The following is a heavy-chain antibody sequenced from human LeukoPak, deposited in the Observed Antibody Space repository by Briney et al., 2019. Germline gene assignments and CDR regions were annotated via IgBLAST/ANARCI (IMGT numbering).Heavy chain of an antibody. CDR1: GFTFSSYA. CDR2: ISGSGGST. Sequence: GGSLRLSYAASGFTFSSYAMSWVRQAPGKGLEWVSAISGSGGSTYYADSVKGRFTISRDNSKNTLYLQMNSLRAEGTAVYYCAKDLEGQQLALHYFDYWGQGTLVTVSS. J-gene: IGHJ4*02. D-gene: IGHD6-13*01. V-gene: IGHV3-23*01. CDR3: AKDLEGQQLALHYFDY.